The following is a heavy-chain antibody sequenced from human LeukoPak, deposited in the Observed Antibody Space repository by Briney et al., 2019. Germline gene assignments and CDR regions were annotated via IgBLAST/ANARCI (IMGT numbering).Heavy chain of an antibody. Sequence: PSGTLSLTCAVSGGSISSSNWWSWVRQPPGKGLEWIGEIYHSGSTNYNPSLKSRVTISVDKSKNQFSLKLSSVTAADTAVYYCAREESSRTSFIGYWGQGTLVTVSS. D-gene: IGHD2-2*01. J-gene: IGHJ4*02. CDR3: AREESSRTSFIGY. CDR2: IYHSGST. CDR1: GGSISSSNW. V-gene: IGHV4-4*02.